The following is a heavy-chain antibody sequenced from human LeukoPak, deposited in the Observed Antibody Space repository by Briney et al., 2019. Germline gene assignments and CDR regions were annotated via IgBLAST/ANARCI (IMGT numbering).Heavy chain of an antibody. CDR1: GFSFSSYW. V-gene: IGHV3-74*01. Sequence: GGPLRLSCAVAGFSFSSYWMHWVRQVSGKGLVWASRINSDESSTSYADSVKGRFTISRDNAKNTLYLQMNSLRAEDTAVYYCARARGGYFFDYWGQGTLVAVSS. CDR3: ARARGGYFFDY. CDR2: INSDESST. J-gene: IGHJ4*02. D-gene: IGHD1-26*01.